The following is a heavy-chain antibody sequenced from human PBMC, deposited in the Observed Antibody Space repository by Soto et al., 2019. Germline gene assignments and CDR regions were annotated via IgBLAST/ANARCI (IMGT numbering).Heavy chain of an antibody. CDR3: PPTGMGGCRDP. Sequence: GGSLRLSCAASGFTFSGFTMNWVRQAPGKGLEWVSSITSDSTYIYYADSVKGRFTISRDNAKNSLYLQMNSLRAEDTAVYYCPPTGMGGCRDPCGRGSRVTVSS. J-gene: IGHJ5*02. D-gene: IGHD2-8*02. CDR2: ITSDSTYI. V-gene: IGHV3-21*01. CDR1: GFTFSGFT.